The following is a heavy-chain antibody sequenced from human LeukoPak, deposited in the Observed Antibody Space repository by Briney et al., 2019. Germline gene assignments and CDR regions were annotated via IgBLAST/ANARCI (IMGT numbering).Heavy chain of an antibody. V-gene: IGHV4-39*01. CDR1: GGSISSSSYY. J-gene: IGHJ4*02. CDR2: IYYSGST. D-gene: IGHD4-17*01. Sequence: SETLSLTCTVSGGSISSSSYYWGWIRQPPGKGLEWIGSIYYSGSTYYNPSLKSRVTISVDTSKNQFSLKLSSVTAAGTAVYYCARQPPLATVTDYFDYWGQGTLVTVSS. CDR3: ARQPPLATVTDYFDY.